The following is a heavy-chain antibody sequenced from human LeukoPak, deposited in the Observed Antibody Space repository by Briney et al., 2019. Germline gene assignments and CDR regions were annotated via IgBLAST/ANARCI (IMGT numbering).Heavy chain of an antibody. CDR3: ARGRRLVGAQRPLYFYYYYFDV. Sequence: PSETLSLTCTVYGGSFSDYFWTWLRQSPGKGLEWIGGINHSGNTNYNPSLKSRVTISVDTSKNQFSLNLTSVTAADTAVYFCARGRRLVGAQRPLYFYYYYFDVWGKGTTVTVSS. CDR2: INHSGNT. D-gene: IGHD1-26*01. CDR1: GGSFSDYF. V-gene: IGHV4-34*01. J-gene: IGHJ6*03.